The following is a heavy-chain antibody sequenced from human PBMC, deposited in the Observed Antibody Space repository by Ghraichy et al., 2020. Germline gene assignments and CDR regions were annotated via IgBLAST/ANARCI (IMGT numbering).Heavy chain of an antibody. J-gene: IGHJ4*02. D-gene: IGHD6-19*01. V-gene: IGHV3-23*01. CDR2: VSGSGGST. Sequence: GGSLRLSCAASGFTFSSYALSWVRQAPGTGLEWVSAVSGSGGSTYYADSAKGRLTISRDNSKNTLYLQMNSLRAEDTAVYYWAKELWLDHYFDYWGQGTLVTVSS. CDR3: AKELWLDHYFDY. CDR1: GFTFSSYA.